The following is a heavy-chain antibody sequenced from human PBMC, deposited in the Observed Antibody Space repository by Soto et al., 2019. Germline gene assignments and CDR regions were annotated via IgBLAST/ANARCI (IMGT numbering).Heavy chain of an antibody. CDR2: INAGNGNT. V-gene: IGHV1-3*01. D-gene: IGHD5-12*01. Sequence: ASVKVSCKASGYTFTSYAMHWVRQAPGQRLEWMGWINAGNGNTKYSQKFQGRVTITRDTSASTAYMELSSLRSEDTAVYYCARDLEVATMYFDYWGQGTLVTVSS. J-gene: IGHJ4*02. CDR1: GYTFTSYA. CDR3: ARDLEVATMYFDY.